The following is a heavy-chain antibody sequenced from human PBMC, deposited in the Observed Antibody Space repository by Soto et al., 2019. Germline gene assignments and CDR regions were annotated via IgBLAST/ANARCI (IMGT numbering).Heavy chain of an antibody. V-gene: IGHV3-30-3*01. Sequence: QQQQVESGGGVVQPGTSLRLSCVASGFTFSSYAMQWVRQAPGKGLEWVAAISPDGDNTVYADSVKGRFTISRDNSKDTVFLDMDSLRDDDTALYYCARHWSRQLWGQGTLVTVSS. CDR2: ISPDGDNT. CDR1: GFTFSSYA. J-gene: IGHJ4*02. CDR3: ARHWSRQL.